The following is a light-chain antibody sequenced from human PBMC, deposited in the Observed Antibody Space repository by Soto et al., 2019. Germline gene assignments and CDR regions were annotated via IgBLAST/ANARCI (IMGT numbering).Light chain of an antibody. CDR1: SSDVGSYNL. Sequence: QSALTQPASVSGSPGQSITISCTGTSSDVGSYNLVSWYQQHPGKAPKLMIYEVSKRPSGVSNRFSGSKSGNMASLTISGLQAEDEADYYCCSYAGSSTFLFGGGTKLTVL. V-gene: IGLV2-23*02. CDR3: CSYAGSSTFL. CDR2: EVS. J-gene: IGLJ2*01.